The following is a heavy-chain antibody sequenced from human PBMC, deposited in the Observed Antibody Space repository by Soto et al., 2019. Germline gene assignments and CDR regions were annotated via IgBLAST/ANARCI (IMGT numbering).Heavy chain of an antibody. CDR2: IIPIFGTA. CDR1: GGTFSSYA. CDR3: ARGSSDWLLWNWFDP. J-gene: IGHJ5*02. V-gene: IGHV1-69*13. Sequence: ASVKVSCKASGGTFSSYAISWVRQAPGQGLEWMGGIIPIFGTANYAQKFQGRVTITADESTSTAYMELSSLRSEDTAVYYCARGSSDWLLWNWFDPWGQGTLVTVSS. D-gene: IGHD3-9*01.